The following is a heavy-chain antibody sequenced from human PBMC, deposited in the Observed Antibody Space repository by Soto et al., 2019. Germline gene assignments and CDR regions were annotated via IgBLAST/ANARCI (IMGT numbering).Heavy chain of an antibody. CDR1: GYTFTSYG. Sequence: QVQLVQSGAEVKKPGASVKVSCKASGYTFTSYGISWVRQAPGQGLEWMGWISAYNGNTNYAEKLQGRVTMTTDTSTRTAYMELRSLRSDDTAVYYCARRSGVVPAATHFYYYYGMDVCGQGTTVTVSS. D-gene: IGHD2-2*01. V-gene: IGHV1-18*01. CDR2: ISAYNGNT. CDR3: ARRSGVVPAATHFYYYYGMDV. J-gene: IGHJ6*02.